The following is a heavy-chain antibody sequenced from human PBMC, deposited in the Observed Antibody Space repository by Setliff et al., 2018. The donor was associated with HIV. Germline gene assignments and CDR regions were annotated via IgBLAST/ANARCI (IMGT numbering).Heavy chain of an antibody. CDR3: ARARGADLARFFDY. V-gene: IGHV3-53*01. CDR2: IYSGDIT. Sequence: PGGSLRLSCAASGLTVSSNYMNWVRQAPGKGLEWVSVIYSGDITYYADSVRGRFTISRDNSKNTLYLQMNSLRVEDTAVYYCARARGADLARFFDYWGQGTLVTVSS. D-gene: IGHD3-16*01. CDR1: GLTVSSNY. J-gene: IGHJ4*02.